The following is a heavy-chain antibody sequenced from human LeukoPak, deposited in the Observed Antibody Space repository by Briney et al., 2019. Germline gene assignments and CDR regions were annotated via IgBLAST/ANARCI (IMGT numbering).Heavy chain of an antibody. D-gene: IGHD2-15*01. V-gene: IGHV3-21*01. J-gene: IGHJ4*02. Sequence: GGSLRLSCAASGFTFSSYSMNWVRQAPGKGLEWVSSISSSSSCIYYADSVKGRFTISRDNAKNSLYLQMNSLRAEDTAVYYCARDRGPYCSGGSCLRSFDYWGQGTLVTVSS. CDR1: GFTFSSYS. CDR2: ISSSSSCI. CDR3: ARDRGPYCSGGSCLRSFDY.